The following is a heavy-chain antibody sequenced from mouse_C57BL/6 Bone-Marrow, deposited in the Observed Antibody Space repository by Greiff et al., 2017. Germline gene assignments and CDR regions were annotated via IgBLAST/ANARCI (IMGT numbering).Heavy chain of an antibody. CDR1: GFTFSSYT. V-gene: IGHV5-9*01. CDR3: ARNLITTVVPFAY. J-gene: IGHJ3*01. D-gene: IGHD1-1*01. CDR2: ISGGGGNT. Sequence: VESGGGLVKPGGSLKLSCAASGFTFSSYTMSWVRQTPEQRLEWVATISGGGGNTYYPDSVKGRFTISRDNAKNTLYLQMSSLRSEDTALYYCARNLITTVVPFAYWGQGTLVTVSA.